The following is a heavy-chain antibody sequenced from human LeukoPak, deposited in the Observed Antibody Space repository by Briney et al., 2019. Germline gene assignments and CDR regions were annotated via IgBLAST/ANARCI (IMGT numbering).Heavy chain of an antibody. CDR2: IYYSGSM. CDR1: GGSISTGGFY. CDR3: ARGSSWTFDY. Sequence: MSSETLSLTCTVSGGSISTGGFYWTWIRQHPGKGLEWIGYIYYSGSMYYNPSLKSRVIISLDTSKNQFSLKLSSVTAADTAMYYCARGSSWTFDYWGRGTLATVSS. V-gene: IGHV4-31*03. J-gene: IGHJ4*02. D-gene: IGHD6-13*01.